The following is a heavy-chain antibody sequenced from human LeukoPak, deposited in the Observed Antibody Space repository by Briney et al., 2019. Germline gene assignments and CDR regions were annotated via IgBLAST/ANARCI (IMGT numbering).Heavy chain of an antibody. CDR2: IYTSGYT. CDR3: AREHDDGESKPRVVPAAPRRGAFDI. Sequence: PSETLSLTCAVYGGSFSGYYWSWIRQPAGKGLEWIGRIYTSGYTNYNPSLKSRVTISVDTSKNQFSLKLSSVTAADTAVYYCAREHDDGESKPRVVPAAPRRGAFDIWGQGTMVTVSS. CDR1: GGSFSGYY. V-gene: IGHV4-4*07. J-gene: IGHJ3*02. D-gene: IGHD2-2*01.